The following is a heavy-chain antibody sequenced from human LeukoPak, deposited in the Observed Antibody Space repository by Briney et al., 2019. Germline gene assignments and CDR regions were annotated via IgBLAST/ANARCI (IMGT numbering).Heavy chain of an antibody. CDR2: ISGSGGST. V-gene: IGHV3-23*01. CDR3: AKDRHAPGRYCSSTICFPFDP. Sequence: GGSLRLSCEVSGFTFQTFGIHWVRQTPGKGLEWVSGISGSGGSTYYADSVKGRFTISRDNSKSTLYLQMNSLRTEDTAVYYCAKDRHAPGRYCSSTICFPFDPWGQGTLVTVSS. D-gene: IGHD2-2*01. J-gene: IGHJ5*02. CDR1: GFTFQTFG.